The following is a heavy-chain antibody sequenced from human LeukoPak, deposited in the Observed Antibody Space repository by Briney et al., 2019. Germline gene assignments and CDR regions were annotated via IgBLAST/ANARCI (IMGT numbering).Heavy chain of an antibody. CDR2: INHSGST. J-gene: IGHJ6*03. D-gene: IGHD3-3*01. CDR1: GGSFSGYY. V-gene: IGHV4-34*01. CDR3: ARQSGITIFGVVNSYYYYYMDV. Sequence: SETLSLTCAVYGGSFSGYYWSWIRQPPGKGLEWIGEINHSGSTNYNPSLKSRVTISVDTSKNQFSLKLSSVTAADTAVYYCARQSGITIFGVVNSYYYYYMDVWGKGTTVTVSS.